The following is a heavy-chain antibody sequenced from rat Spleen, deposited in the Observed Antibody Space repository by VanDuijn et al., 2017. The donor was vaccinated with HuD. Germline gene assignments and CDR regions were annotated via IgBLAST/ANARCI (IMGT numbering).Heavy chain of an antibody. Sequence: EVQLVESGGGLVQPGRSLKLSCAASGFTFSNYGMPWIRQAPAKGLELVASISRSTGTTYYRDSVKGRFTISRDNAKNSLYLQMDSLRSEDTATYYCARLGGKYSSYNYLDNWGQGDKVTVSS. V-gene: IGHV5-19*01. CDR1: GFTFSNYG. J-gene: IGHJ2*01. CDR3: ARLGGKYSSYNYLDN. CDR2: ISRSTGTT. D-gene: IGHD1-2*01.